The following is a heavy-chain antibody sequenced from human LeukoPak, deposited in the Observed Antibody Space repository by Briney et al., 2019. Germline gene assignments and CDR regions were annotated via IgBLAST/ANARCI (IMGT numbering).Heavy chain of an antibody. CDR2: INPNSGGT. CDR3: ARVVGYGDKGRFDP. D-gene: IGHD4-17*01. CDR1: GYTFTGYY. J-gene: IGHJ5*02. V-gene: IGHV1-2*02. Sequence: ASVKVSCKASGYTFTGYYMHWVRQAPGQGLEWMGWINPNSGGTNYAQKFQGRVTMTTDTSTSTAYMELRSLRSDDTAVYYCARVVGYGDKGRFDPWGQGTLVTVSS.